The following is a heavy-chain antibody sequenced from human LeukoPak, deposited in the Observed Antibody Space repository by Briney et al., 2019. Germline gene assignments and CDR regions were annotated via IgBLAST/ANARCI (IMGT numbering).Heavy chain of an antibody. CDR2: ISTSSTTI. D-gene: IGHD3-22*01. CDR1: GFTFSTYS. V-gene: IGHV3-48*01. J-gene: IGHJ6*03. Sequence: GGSLRLSCAASGFTFSTYSMNWVRQAPGKGLEWVSYISTSSTTIHYADSVKGRFTISRDNAKNSLYLQMNSLRAEDTAVYYCARAIGYSPYYYHYMDVWGKGTTVTVSS. CDR3: ARAIGYSPYYYHYMDV.